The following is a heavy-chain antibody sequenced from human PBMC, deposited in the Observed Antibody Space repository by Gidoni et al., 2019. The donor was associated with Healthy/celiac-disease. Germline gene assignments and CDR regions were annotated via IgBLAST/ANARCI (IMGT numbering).Heavy chain of an antibody. CDR1: GGSFSGYY. Sequence: QVQLQQWGAGLLKPSETLSLTCAVYGGSFSGYYWSWIRQPPGKGLEWIGEINHSGSTNYNPSLKSRVTISVDTSKNQFSLKLSSVTAADTAVYYCARATRIRYSYEIRYYYYGMDVWGQGTTVTVSS. D-gene: IGHD3-9*01. CDR3: ARATRIRYSYEIRYYYYGMDV. J-gene: IGHJ6*02. V-gene: IGHV4-34*01. CDR2: INHSGST.